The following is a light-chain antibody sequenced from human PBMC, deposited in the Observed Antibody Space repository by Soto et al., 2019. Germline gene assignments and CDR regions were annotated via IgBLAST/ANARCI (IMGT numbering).Light chain of an antibody. J-gene: IGKJ2*02. Sequence: EIVMTQSPPSLSVTPGEPASISCRSSQSLLHSNGFQYLDWYLQKPGQSPQLLIYLGFNRASGVPDRFSGSGSGTDFTLKISRVEAEDVGVYYCMQALQSPRTFGQGTKLEIK. CDR3: MQALQSPRT. V-gene: IGKV2-28*01. CDR1: QSLLHSNGFQY. CDR2: LGF.